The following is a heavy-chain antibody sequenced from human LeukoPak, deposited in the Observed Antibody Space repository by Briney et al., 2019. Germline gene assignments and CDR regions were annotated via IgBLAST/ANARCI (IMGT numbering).Heavy chain of an antibody. CDR2: IIPIFGTA. CDR1: GGTFSSYA. D-gene: IGHD3-22*01. Sequence: GASVKVSCKASGGTFSSYAISWVRQAPGQGLKWMGGIIPIFGTANYAQKFQGRVTITADKSTSTAYMELSSLRSEDTAVYYCARKVPNDSSGYYYRGQFDPWGQGTLVTVSS. J-gene: IGHJ5*02. V-gene: IGHV1-69*06. CDR3: ARKVPNDSSGYYYRGQFDP.